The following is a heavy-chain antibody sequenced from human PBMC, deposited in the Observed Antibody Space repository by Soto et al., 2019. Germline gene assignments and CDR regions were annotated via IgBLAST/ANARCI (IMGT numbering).Heavy chain of an antibody. D-gene: IGHD2-2*01. CDR2: ISYNSGDM. CDR3: ARGDPVIVPAAPRHLDS. CDR1: GFTFSDYS. V-gene: IGHV3-48*01. J-gene: IGHJ4*02. Sequence: EVQLVESGGGLVQPGGSLRLSCAASGFTFSDYSMDWVRRPPGKGLELVSYISYNSGDMYFADSVKGRFTVSRDNAKHALDLHMVSRRADDTAVYFCARGDPVIVPAAPRHLDSWGKGTLVTVSS.